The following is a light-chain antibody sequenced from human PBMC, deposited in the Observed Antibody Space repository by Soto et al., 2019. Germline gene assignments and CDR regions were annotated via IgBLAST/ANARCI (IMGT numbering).Light chain of an antibody. Sequence: QSALTQPASVSGSPGQSITISCTGTSSDVGGYNYVSWYQQHPGKAPKLMIYDVSNRPSGVSNRFSGSKSGNTASLTISGLQAEDEADYYCSSYTSSSTLEFGGWTQLTVL. J-gene: IGLJ3*02. CDR2: DVS. CDR1: SSDVGGYNY. V-gene: IGLV2-14*01. CDR3: SSYTSSSTLE.